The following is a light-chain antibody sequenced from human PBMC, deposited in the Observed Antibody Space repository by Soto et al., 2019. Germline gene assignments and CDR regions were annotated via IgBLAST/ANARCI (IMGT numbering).Light chain of an antibody. Sequence: LTQPASVSGSPGQSITISYTGSSSDVGGHNYVSWYQQHPGKAPKLMIYEVTKRPSGVSNRFSGSKSGNTASLTISGLQAEDEADYYCSSYTFTSTLYVFGTGTKVTVL. V-gene: IGLV2-14*01. CDR2: EVT. CDR3: SSYTFTSTLYV. J-gene: IGLJ1*01. CDR1: SSDVGGHNY.